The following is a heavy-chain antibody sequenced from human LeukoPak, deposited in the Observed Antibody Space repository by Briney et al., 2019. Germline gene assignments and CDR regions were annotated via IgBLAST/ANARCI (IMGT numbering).Heavy chain of an antibody. CDR2: IYYTGST. V-gene: IGHV4-39*07. Sequence: PSETLSLTCTVSGGSISSSSYYWGWIRQPPGKGLEWIGSIYYTGSTYYNPSLKSRVTISIDTSKNQFSLKLSSVTAADTAVYYCARDSGSCAITHDAFDIWGQGTMVTVSS. J-gene: IGHJ3*02. CDR1: GGSISSSSYY. CDR3: ARDSGSCAITHDAFDI. D-gene: IGHD6-13*01.